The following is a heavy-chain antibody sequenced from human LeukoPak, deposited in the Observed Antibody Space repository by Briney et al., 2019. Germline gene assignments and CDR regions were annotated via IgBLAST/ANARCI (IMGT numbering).Heavy chain of an antibody. D-gene: IGHD6-19*01. Sequence: GRSLRLSCAASGFSVGSYAMDWVRQPPGKGLEWVAVISYDGSNKYYADSVKGRFTISRDNSKNTLYLQMNSLITEDTAVYYCARVGIAVAGSFDYWGQGTLVTVSS. J-gene: IGHJ4*02. V-gene: IGHV3-30*04. CDR2: ISYDGSNK. CDR1: GFSVGSYA. CDR3: ARVGIAVAGSFDY.